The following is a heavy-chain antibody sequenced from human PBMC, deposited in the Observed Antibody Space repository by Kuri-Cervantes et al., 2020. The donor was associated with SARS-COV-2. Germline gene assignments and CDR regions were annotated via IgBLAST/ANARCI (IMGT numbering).Heavy chain of an antibody. D-gene: IGHD3-3*01. CDR2: INSAGTTI. CDR1: EFTFSNYA. V-gene: IGHV3-21*01. J-gene: IGHJ6*02. CDR3: ARSRKNAYDFWTGVSDSDYLYGFDV. Sequence: GGSLRPSCAASEFTFSNYAMNWVRQAPGKGLEWLSSINSAGTTIYYADSLKGRLTVSRDNGKNSLFLQMNSLRVQDSAIYFCARSRKNAYDFWTGVSDSDYLYGFDVWGQGTTVTVSS.